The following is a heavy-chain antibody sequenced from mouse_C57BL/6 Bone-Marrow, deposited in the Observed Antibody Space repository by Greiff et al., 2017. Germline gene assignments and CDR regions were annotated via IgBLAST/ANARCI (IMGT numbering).Heavy chain of an antibody. CDR2: INPNNGGT. CDR1: GYTFTDYN. D-gene: IGHD2-5*01. CDR3: ARSPSYYSNYPFAY. V-gene: IGHV1-22*01. Sequence: EVQLQQSGPELVKPGASVKMSCKASGYTFTDYNMHWVKQSHGKSLEWIGYINPNNGGTSYNQKFKGKATLTVNKSSSTAYMELRSLTSEDAAVYDGARSPSYYSNYPFAYWGQGTLGTVSA. J-gene: IGHJ3*01.